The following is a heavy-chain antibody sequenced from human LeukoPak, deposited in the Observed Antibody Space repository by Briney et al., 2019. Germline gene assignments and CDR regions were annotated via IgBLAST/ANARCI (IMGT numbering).Heavy chain of an antibody. CDR3: AREDGSDQSSYGSFDY. J-gene: IGHJ4*02. CDR1: GFTFSRYE. Sequence: GGSLRLSCAASGFTFSRYEMNWVRQAPGKGLEWVSYICSSGSNIYYADSVKGRFTISRDNAKNSLYLQMNSLRTEDTAVYYCAREDGSDQSSYGSFDYWGQGTLVSVSS. CDR2: ICSSGSNI. V-gene: IGHV3-48*03. D-gene: IGHD5-18*01.